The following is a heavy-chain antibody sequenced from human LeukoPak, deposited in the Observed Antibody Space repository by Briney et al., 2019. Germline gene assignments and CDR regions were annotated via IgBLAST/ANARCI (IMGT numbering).Heavy chain of an antibody. D-gene: IGHD3-10*01. J-gene: IGHJ5*02. CDR1: GGSISSSAYY. CDR2: IYYSGST. Sequence: PSETLSLTCSVSGGSISSSAYYWGWIRQPPGKGLEWIGNIYYSGSTYYNPSLKSRVTMSVDTSKNQFSLKLSSVTAADTAVYYCARDDHYYGSGSYYNDWFDPWGQGTLVTVSS. V-gene: IGHV4-39*07. CDR3: ARDDHYYGSGSYYNDWFDP.